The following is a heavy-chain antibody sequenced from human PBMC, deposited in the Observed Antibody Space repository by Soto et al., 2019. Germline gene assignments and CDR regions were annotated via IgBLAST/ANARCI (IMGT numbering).Heavy chain of an antibody. D-gene: IGHD2-2*01. CDR1: GYTITRYG. CDR2: ISAYNGNT. CDR3: ARDIVVVPAAMSPNFDY. Sequence: GASVKVSCKTSGYTITRYGISWVRQAPGQGLEWMGWISAYNGNTNYAQKLQGRVTMTTDTSTSTAYMELRSLRSDDTAVYYCARDIVVVPAAMSPNFDYWGQGTLVTVSS. J-gene: IGHJ4*02. V-gene: IGHV1-18*01.